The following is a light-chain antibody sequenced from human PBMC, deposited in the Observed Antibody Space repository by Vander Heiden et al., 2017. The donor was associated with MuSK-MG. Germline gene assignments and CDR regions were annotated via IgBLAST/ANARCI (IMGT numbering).Light chain of an antibody. CDR3: QHMYSTPIN. CDR2: AAS. J-gene: IGKJ5*01. CDR1: QSISSY. V-gene: IGKV1-39*01. Sequence: DIQMTQSPSSLSASVGDRVTITCRASQSISSYLNWYQQKPGKAPKLLIYAASSWQSGVPSRFSGSGSGTDFTLTISSRQPEDFATYYCQHMYSTPINLGKGTRLEIK.